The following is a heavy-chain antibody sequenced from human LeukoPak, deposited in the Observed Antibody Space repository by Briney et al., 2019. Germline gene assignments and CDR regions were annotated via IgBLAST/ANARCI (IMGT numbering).Heavy chain of an antibody. CDR3: ARGVGEVGTYYYDSDDY. J-gene: IGHJ4*02. Sequence: SETLSLTCAVYGGSFSGYYWSWIRQPPGKGLEWIGEINHSGSTNYNPSLKSRVTISVDTSKNQFSLKLSSVTAADTAVYYCARGVGEVGTYYYDSDDYWGQGTLVTVSS. D-gene: IGHD3-22*01. V-gene: IGHV4-34*01. CDR2: INHSGST. CDR1: GGSFSGYY.